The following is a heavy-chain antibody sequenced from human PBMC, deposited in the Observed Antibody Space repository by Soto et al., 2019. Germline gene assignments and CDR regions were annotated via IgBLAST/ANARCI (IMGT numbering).Heavy chain of an antibody. CDR3: ARDSTDMIVVVLDWYFDL. CDR2: ISYDGSNK. Sequence: QVQLVESGGGVVQPGRSLRLSCAASGFTFSSYAMHWVRQAPGKGLEWVAVISYDGSNKYYADSVKGRFTISRDNSKNTLYLQMNSLRAEDTAVYYCARDSTDMIVVVLDWYFDLWGRGTLVTVSS. D-gene: IGHD3-22*01. V-gene: IGHV3-30-3*01. J-gene: IGHJ2*01. CDR1: GFTFSSYA.